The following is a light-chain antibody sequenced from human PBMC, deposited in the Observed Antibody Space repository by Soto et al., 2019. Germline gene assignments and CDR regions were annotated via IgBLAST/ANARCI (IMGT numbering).Light chain of an antibody. J-gene: IGKJ1*01. CDR1: QRVSGSY. Sequence: EVVLTQSPGTLSLSPGERATLSCRASQRVSGSYLAWYQQKPGQAPRLLIYGASGRATGIPGRFSGSGSGTDFTLTISRLEPEDFAVYYCQQYGSSPQTFGQGTKVDIK. CDR3: QQYGSSPQT. V-gene: IGKV3-20*01. CDR2: GAS.